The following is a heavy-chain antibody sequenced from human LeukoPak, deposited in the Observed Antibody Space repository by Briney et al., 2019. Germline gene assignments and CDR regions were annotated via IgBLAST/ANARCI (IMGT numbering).Heavy chain of an antibody. Sequence: GGSLRLSCAASGFTFSSYSMNWVRQAPGKGLEWVSYISSSSSTIYYADSVKGRFTISRDNAKNSLYLQMNSLRAEDTAVHYCAREPGYDWTSDAFDIWGQGTMVTVSS. CDR2: ISSSSSTI. CDR3: AREPGYDWTSDAFDI. D-gene: IGHD5-12*01. J-gene: IGHJ3*02. CDR1: GFTFSSYS. V-gene: IGHV3-48*04.